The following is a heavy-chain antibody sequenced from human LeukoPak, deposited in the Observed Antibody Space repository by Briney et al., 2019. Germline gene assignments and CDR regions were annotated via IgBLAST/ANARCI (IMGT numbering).Heavy chain of an antibody. CDR2: ISAYTGNT. CDR1: GYTFSTYG. V-gene: IGHV1-18*01. J-gene: IGHJ3*02. Sequence: GASVKVSCKASGYTFSTYGISWVRQAPGQGLEWMGWISAYTGNTNYAQNLQGRVTMTTDTSTSTAYMELRSLRSDDTAVYYCARAPMDSNGYYPNDAFDIWGQGTMVTVSS. D-gene: IGHD3-22*01. CDR3: ARAPMDSNGYYPNDAFDI.